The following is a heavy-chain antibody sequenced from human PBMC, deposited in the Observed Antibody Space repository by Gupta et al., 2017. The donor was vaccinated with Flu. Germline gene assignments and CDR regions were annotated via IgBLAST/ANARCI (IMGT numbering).Heavy chain of an antibody. V-gene: IGHV3-48*02. J-gene: IGHJ6*02. Sequence: DSVKGRFTISRDNAKNSLYLQMNSLRDEDTAVYYCARRYYHASDVWGQGTTVTVSS. CDR3: ARRYYHASDV.